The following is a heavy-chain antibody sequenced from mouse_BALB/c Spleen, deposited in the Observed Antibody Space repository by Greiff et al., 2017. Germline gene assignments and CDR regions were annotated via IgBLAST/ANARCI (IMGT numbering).Heavy chain of an antibody. V-gene: IGHV5-9-4*01. CDR2: ISSGGSYT. CDR1: GFTFSSYA. Sequence: EVNVVESGGGLVKPGGSLKLSCAASGFTFSSYAMSWVRQSPEKRLEWVAEISSGGSYTYYPDTVTGRFTISRDNAKNTLYLEMSSLRSEDTAMYYCAREDGTWFAYWGQGTLVTVSA. J-gene: IGHJ3*01. CDR3: AREDGTWFAY. D-gene: IGHD1-1*01.